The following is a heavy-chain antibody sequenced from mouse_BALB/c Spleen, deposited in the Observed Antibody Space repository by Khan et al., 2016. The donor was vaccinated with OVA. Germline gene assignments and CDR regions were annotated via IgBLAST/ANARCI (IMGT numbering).Heavy chain of an antibody. CDR3: ASPRLGLRLAY. V-gene: IGHV1-54*01. D-gene: IGHD3-1*01. CDR2: INPGNGNT. J-gene: IGHJ2*01. Sequence: QVQLQQSGAELVRPGTSVNVSCKASGYAFTSYLIEWINQRPGQGLEWIGLINPGNGNTNYNEQFKGKATLTADKSSSTAYMQLSSLTSDDSAVXFVASPRLGLRLAYGGQG. CDR1: GYAFTSYL.